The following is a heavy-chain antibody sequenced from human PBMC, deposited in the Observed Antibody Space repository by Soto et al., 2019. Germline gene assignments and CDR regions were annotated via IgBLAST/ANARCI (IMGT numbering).Heavy chain of an antibody. D-gene: IGHD4-17*01. J-gene: IGHJ4*02. CDR1: GFSFSSYA. CDR3: ATDYSSDYGPFDC. CDR2: LNWGGGTT. Sequence: EVQLLESGGGLVQPGRSLRLSCAASGFSFSSYAMSWVRPAPGKGLDWVSDLNWGGGTTYYAYSVKGRLTITRDNSKNTLSRQMNSLRAENTGQYYCATDYSSDYGPFDCCGQGTLVTVSS. V-gene: IGHV3-23*01.